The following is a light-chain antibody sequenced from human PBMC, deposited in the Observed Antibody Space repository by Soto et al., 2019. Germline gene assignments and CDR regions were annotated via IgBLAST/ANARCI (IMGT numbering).Light chain of an antibody. CDR2: NNN. Sequence: QSVLTQPPSASGTPGQRVTISCSGSSSNIGSNNVNWYQQLPGTAPKLLIYNNNQRPSGVPDRFSGSKSGTSASLAISGLQSEDEADYYCATWDDSLDGWVFGGGTKVTVL. CDR3: ATWDDSLDGWV. V-gene: IGLV1-44*01. CDR1: SSNIGSNN. J-gene: IGLJ3*02.